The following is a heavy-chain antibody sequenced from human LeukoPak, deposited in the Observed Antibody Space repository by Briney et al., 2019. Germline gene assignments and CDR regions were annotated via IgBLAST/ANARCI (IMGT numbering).Heavy chain of an antibody. CDR1: GFTFSDHY. CDR2: IKPDSGAT. J-gene: IGHJ4*02. Sequence: ASVKVSCKASGFTFSDHYMHWLRQAPGQGLEWMGWIKPDSGATNYTQKFQGRVTVSRDVSISTLYMELSSLTSDDTAMYYCARDHYYGPDYWGQGTLVTVST. D-gene: IGHD3-10*01. CDR3: ARDHYYGPDY. V-gene: IGHV1-2*02.